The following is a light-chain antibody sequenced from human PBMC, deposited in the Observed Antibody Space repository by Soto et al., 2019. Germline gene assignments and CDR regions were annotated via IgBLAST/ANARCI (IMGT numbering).Light chain of an antibody. J-gene: IGLJ2*01. Sequence: QSVLTQPPSASGTPGQRVTISCSGSSSNIGSNYVYWYQQFPGTAPKLLIYRNNQRPSGVPDRFSASKSDTSASLAISGLRSEDEADYYYAAWDDNLGVFGGGTQLTVL. CDR1: SSNIGSNY. V-gene: IGLV1-47*01. CDR3: AAWDDNLGV. CDR2: RNN.